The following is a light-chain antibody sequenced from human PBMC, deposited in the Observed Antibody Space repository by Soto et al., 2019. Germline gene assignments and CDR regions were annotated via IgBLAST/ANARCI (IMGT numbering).Light chain of an antibody. CDR1: QSVSSS. J-gene: IGKJ1*01. CDR2: DAS. V-gene: IGKV3-11*01. Sequence: EVVMTQFPATLSVSPGERAALSCRASQSVSSSFAWYQQKPGQAPRLLIYDASYRATGVPARLSGSGSGTDFTLTISNLEPEDFAVYYCQQRSNWWTFGQGTKVDIK. CDR3: QQRSNWWT.